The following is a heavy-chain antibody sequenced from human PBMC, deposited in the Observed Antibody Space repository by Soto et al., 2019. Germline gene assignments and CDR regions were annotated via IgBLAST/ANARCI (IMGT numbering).Heavy chain of an antibody. D-gene: IGHD5-12*01. CDR3: GRGRGYRRFVDY. V-gene: IGHV4-34*01. J-gene: IGHJ4*02. CDR1: VPSFTSCY. Sequence: QVQLHQWGAGLLKASETLSLTCNVSVPSFTSCYWTWVRQAPGKGLEWIGEGNHRGDNTYNPSLGGRVAISVDTSKNEFSLKLTSVTGGDTGVYFCGRGRGYRRFVDYWGQGTLVTVSS. CDR2: GNHRGDN.